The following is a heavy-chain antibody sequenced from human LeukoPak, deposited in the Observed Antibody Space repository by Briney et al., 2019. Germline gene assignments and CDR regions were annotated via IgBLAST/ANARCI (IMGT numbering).Heavy chain of an antibody. D-gene: IGHD5-12*01. CDR3: ARVSVDIVATISFDY. V-gene: IGHV4-34*01. J-gene: IGHJ4*02. CDR1: GGSFSGYY. CDR2: INHSGST. Sequence: PSETLSLTCAVYGGSFSGYYWSWIRQPPGKGLEWIGEINHSGSTNYNPSLKSRVTISVDTSKNRFSLKLSSVTAADTAVYYCARVSVDIVATISFDYWGQGTLVTVSS.